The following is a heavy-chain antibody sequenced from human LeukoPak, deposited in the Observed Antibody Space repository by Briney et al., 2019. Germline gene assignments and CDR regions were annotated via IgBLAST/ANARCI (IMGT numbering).Heavy chain of an antibody. CDR1: GGTFSSYA. Sequence: SVKVSCKASGGTFSSYAISWVRQAPGQGLEWMGGIIPIFGTANYAQKFQGRVTITADKSTSTAYMELSSLRSEDTAVYYCARCGGGTTCPSYYYFYMDVWGKGTTVTISS. V-gene: IGHV1-69*06. D-gene: IGHD2-15*01. J-gene: IGHJ6*03. CDR3: ARCGGGTTCPSYYYFYMDV. CDR2: IIPIFGTA.